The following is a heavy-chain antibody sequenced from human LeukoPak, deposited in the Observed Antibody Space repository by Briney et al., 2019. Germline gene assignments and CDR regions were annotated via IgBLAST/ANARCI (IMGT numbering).Heavy chain of an antibody. CDR1: AGSFSGYY. D-gene: IGHD6-6*01. CDR2: INHRGTT. J-gene: IGHJ4*02. V-gene: IGHV4-34*01. Sequence: SETLSLTRAVYAGSFSGYYWSWIRQTPGKGLEWIGEINHRGTTNYNPSLKSRVTISVDTSRNQFSLELTSVTAADTAVYYCARNSAYSSSSGVNSWGQGTLVTVSS. CDR3: ARNSAYSSSSGVNS.